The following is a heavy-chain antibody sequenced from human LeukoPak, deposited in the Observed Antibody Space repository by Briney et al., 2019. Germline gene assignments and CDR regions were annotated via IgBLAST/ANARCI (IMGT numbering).Heavy chain of an antibody. D-gene: IGHD2-21*02. CDR2: IIPIFGTA. J-gene: IGHJ4*02. CDR1: GGTFSSYA. Sequence: SVKVSCKASGGTFSSYAISWVRQAPGQGLEWMGGIIPIFGTANYAQKFQGRVTITADESTSTAYMELRSLRSDDTAVYYCARYGAVTANFDYWGQGTLVTVSS. V-gene: IGHV1-69*13. CDR3: ARYGAVTANFDY.